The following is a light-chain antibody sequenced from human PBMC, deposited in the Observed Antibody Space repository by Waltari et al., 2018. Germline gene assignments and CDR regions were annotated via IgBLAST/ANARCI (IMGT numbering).Light chain of an antibody. CDR1: SSNIGSNY. V-gene: IGLV1-47*01. Sequence: QSVLTQSPSASGTPGQRVTISCSGSSSNIGSNYVYWYQQLPGTAPKLLIYRSVQRPSGVPARFSGSKSGTSASLAIRGLRSGDEGDYYCVAWDDSLSGLWVFGGGTKLTVL. J-gene: IGLJ3*02. CDR2: RSV. CDR3: VAWDDSLSGLWV.